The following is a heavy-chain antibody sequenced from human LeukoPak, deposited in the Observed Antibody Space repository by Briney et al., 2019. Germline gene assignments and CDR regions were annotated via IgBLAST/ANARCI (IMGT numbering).Heavy chain of an antibody. CDR1: GGSISSYY. CDR3: ARGYYYDSSGYYYFVY. V-gene: IGHV4-59*08. D-gene: IGHD3-22*01. CDR2: IYYSGST. J-gene: IGHJ4*02. Sequence: SETLSLTCTVSGGSISSYYWSWIRQPPGKGLEWIGYIYYSGSTNYNPSLKSRVTISVDTSKNQFSLKLSSVTAADTAVYYCARGYYYDSSGYYYFVYWGQGTLVTVSS.